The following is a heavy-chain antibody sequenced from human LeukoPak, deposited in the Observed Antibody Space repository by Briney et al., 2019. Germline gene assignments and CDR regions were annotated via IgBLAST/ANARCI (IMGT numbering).Heavy chain of an antibody. CDR1: GFTFSSYS. Sequence: GGSLRLSCAASGFTFSSYSMSRVRQAPGKGLEWVANIKQDGSEKNYVGSVKGRFTIARDNAKNSLYLQMNSLRAEDTAVYYCARSSITMVRGVIKSTTSWYHYYNMDVWGKGTTVTVSS. J-gene: IGHJ6*03. CDR2: IKQDGSEK. V-gene: IGHV3-7*01. CDR3: ARSSITMVRGVIKSTTSWYHYYNMDV. D-gene: IGHD3-10*01.